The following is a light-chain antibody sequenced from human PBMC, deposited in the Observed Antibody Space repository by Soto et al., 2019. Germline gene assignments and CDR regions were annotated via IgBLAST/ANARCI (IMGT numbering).Light chain of an antibody. CDR1: QSVTSSY. J-gene: IGKJ1*01. V-gene: IGKV3-20*01. CDR2: GAS. Sequence: EIVLTQSPGTLSLSPGERATLSCRASQSVTSSYLAWYQQKPGQAPRLLIYGASIRATGIPDRFSGSGSGTDFTLTISRLEPEDFAVYYCQQYGGSPLTFGQGTKVEIK. CDR3: QQYGGSPLT.